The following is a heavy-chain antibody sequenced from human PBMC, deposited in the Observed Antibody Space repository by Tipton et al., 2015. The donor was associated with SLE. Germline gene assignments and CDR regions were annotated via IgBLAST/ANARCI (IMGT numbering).Heavy chain of an antibody. CDR2: IYYSGST. CDR1: GGSISSYY. Sequence: LRLSCTVSGGSISSYYWSWIRQPPGKGLEWIGHIYYSGSTNYNPSHKSRVTISVDTSKNQFSLKLSSVTAADTAVYYCARQGGQWLDFDYWGQGTLVTVSS. D-gene: IGHD6-19*01. V-gene: IGHV4-59*08. CDR3: ARQGGQWLDFDY. J-gene: IGHJ4*02.